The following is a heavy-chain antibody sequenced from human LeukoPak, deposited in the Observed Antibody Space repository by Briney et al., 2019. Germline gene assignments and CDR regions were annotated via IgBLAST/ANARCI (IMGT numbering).Heavy chain of an antibody. D-gene: IGHD6-19*01. V-gene: IGHV4-39*01. CDR3: ARHHRQWLPPNWFDP. CDR2: IYYSGNT. J-gene: IGHJ5*02. CDR1: GGSTSSSSYY. Sequence: PSETLSLTCTVSGGSTSSSSYYWGWIRQPPGKGLEWIGCIYYSGNTYYNPSLKSRVTISVDTSKNQFSLKLSSVTAADTAVYYCARHHRQWLPPNWFDPWGQGTLVTVSS.